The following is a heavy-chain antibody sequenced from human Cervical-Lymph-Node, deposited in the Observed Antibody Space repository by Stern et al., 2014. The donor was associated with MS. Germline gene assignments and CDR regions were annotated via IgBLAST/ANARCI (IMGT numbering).Heavy chain of an antibody. V-gene: IGHV5-51*03. D-gene: IGHD2-2*01. J-gene: IGHJ4*02. Sequence: EMQLVESGAEVRKPGESLKISCKASGYTFTDYWIGWVRQMPGKGLEWMGIIYPRDSDITYSPSFQGKGTISAHRSISTAYLQWSSLRASDPAIYYCARRMPPDYWGQGTLVTVSS. CDR2: IYPRDSDI. CDR1: GYTFTDYW. CDR3: ARRMPPDY.